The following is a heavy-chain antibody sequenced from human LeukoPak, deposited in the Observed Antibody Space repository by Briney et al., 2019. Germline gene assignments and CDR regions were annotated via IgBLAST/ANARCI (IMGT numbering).Heavy chain of an antibody. CDR3: RVPMVRGVIIGVYFDY. Sequence: GASVKVSCKASGYTFNGYYKHWVRQAPGQGLEWMGWINPNSGGTNYAQKFQGRVTMTRDTSISTAYMELSRLRSDDTAVYYCRVPMVRGVIIGVYFDYWGQGTLVTVSS. D-gene: IGHD3-10*01. CDR1: GYTFNGYY. J-gene: IGHJ4*02. V-gene: IGHV1-2*02. CDR2: INPNSGGT.